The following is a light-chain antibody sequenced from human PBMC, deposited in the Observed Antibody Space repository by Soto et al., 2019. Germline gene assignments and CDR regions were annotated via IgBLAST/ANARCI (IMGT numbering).Light chain of an antibody. CDR2: EVS. CDR3: SSYTSSSTWV. V-gene: IGLV2-14*01. CDR1: RSDVGGYNY. J-gene: IGLJ3*02. Sequence: QSALTQPASVSGSPGQSITISCPGTRSDVGGYNYVSWYQQHPGKAPKLMIYEVSNRPSGVSNRFSVSKSGNTASLTISGLQAEDEADYYCSSYTSSSTWVFGGGTKLTFL.